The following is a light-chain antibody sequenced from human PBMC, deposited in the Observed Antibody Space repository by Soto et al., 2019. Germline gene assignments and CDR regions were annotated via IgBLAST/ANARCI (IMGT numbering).Light chain of an antibody. CDR1: QSISIY. Sequence: DIQMTQSPSSLSASVGDRVTIGCRASQSISIYFNWYQQQPGTPPRLLIYGASTLQTGVPSRFSGSGSMTDFTLTISDLQPEDFATYYCQQTYTAPRTFGQGTKVDI. CDR3: QQTYTAPRT. CDR2: GAS. V-gene: IGKV1-39*01. J-gene: IGKJ1*01.